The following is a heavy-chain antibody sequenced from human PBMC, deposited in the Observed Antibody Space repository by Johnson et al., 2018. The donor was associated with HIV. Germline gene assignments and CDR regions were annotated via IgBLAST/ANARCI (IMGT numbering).Heavy chain of an antibody. CDR2: ISYDGSNK. D-gene: IGHD3-22*01. CDR1: GFTFSSYA. Sequence: VQLVESGGGLVQPGGSLRLSCAASGFTFSSYAMHWVRQVPGKGLEWVALISYDGSNKYYADSVKGRFTISRDNSKNTVYLQMNSLRAEDTAVYYCARDYYDSSGYHHAFDIWGQGTMVTVSS. CDR3: ARDYYDSSGYHHAFDI. V-gene: IGHV3-30*04. J-gene: IGHJ3*02.